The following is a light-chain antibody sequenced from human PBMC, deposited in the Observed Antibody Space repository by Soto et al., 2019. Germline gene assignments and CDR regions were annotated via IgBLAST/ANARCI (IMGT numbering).Light chain of an antibody. Sequence: DMQMTQSPSSVSASVGDTVTITCRASQGISTWLAWYQQKPGKAPKLLIYSASNLQSGVPSRFSGSGSGAGFSLTISNLQPEDFATYYCQQGYSFPLTFGGGTKVDIK. CDR1: QGISTW. CDR3: QQGYSFPLT. V-gene: IGKV1-12*01. CDR2: SAS. J-gene: IGKJ4*01.